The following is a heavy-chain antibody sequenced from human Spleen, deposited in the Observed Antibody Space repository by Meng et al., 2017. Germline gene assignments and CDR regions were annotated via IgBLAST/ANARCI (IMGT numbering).Heavy chain of an antibody. V-gene: IGHV4-34*01. CDR2: INHSGST. CDR1: GGSFSDYY. D-gene: IGHD4-11*01. Sequence: QVQLQRWGAGVLKPSETLSLTCVVSGGSFSDYYWSWIRQPPGKGLEWIGEINHSGSTNYNPSLESRATISVDTSQNNLSLKLSSVTAADSAVYYCARGPTTMAHDFDYWGQGTLVTVSS. J-gene: IGHJ4*02. CDR3: ARGPTTMAHDFDY.